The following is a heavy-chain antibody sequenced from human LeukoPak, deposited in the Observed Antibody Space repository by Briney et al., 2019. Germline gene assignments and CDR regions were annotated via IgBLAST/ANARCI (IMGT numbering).Heavy chain of an antibody. CDR3: AGGYYYGSGSYYKPLDY. CDR2: IIPIFGTA. V-gene: IGHV1-69*13. CDR1: GGTFSSYA. Sequence: ASVKVSCKASGGTFSSYAISWVRQAPGQGLEWMGGIIPIFGTANYAQKFQGRVTITADESTSTAYMELSSLRSEDTAVYYCAGGYYYGSGSYYKPLDYWGQGTLVTVSS. J-gene: IGHJ4*02. D-gene: IGHD3-10*01.